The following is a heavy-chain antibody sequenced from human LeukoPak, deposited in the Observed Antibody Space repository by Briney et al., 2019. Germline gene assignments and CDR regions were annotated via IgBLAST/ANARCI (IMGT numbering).Heavy chain of an antibody. CDR2: IYYSGST. V-gene: IGHV4-31*03. Sequence: SQTLSLTCTVSGSSISSGGYYWSWIRQHPGKGLEWIGYIYYSGSTYYNPSLKSRVTISVDTSKNQFSLKLSSVTAADTAVYYCARGSCSGGSCYFSGVWFDPWGQGTLVTVSS. J-gene: IGHJ5*02. CDR3: ARGSCSGGSCYFSGVWFDP. CDR1: GSSISSGGYY. D-gene: IGHD2-15*01.